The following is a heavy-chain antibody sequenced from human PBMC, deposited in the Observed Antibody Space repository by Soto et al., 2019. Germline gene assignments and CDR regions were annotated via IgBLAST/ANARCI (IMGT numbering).Heavy chain of an antibody. V-gene: IGHV5-10-1*01. D-gene: IGHD1-26*01. CDR2: IDPADSST. CDR3: ARLEKWYYNYYGLDV. Sequence: GESLKISCQGSGYSFTTYWISWVRQMPGKGLEWMGKIDPADSSTNYSPSFQGHITISVDRSINTAHLQFSSLKAADTAVYYCARLEKWYYNYYGLDVWGKGTMVTVS. J-gene: IGHJ6*04. CDR1: GYSFTTYW.